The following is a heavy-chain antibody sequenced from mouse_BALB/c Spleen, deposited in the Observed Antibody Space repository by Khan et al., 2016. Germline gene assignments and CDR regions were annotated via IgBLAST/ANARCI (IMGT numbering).Heavy chain of an antibody. CDR3: ARRGNYSWFAY. D-gene: IGHD2-1*01. Sequence: EVKLLESGGGLVQPGGSLKFSCAASGFDFRRYWMSWVRQAPGKGLEWIGEINPDSSMINYTPSLKDKFIISRDNAKNTLYLQMSKVRSEDTALYYCARRGNYSWFAYWGQGTLVTVSA. CDR1: GFDFRRYW. CDR2: INPDSSMI. J-gene: IGHJ3*01. V-gene: IGHV4-1*02.